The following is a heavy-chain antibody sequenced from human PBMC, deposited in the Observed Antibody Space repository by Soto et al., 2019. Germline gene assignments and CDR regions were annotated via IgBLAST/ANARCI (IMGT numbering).Heavy chain of an antibody. CDR3: ATILVKYCSSTSCPPAFDY. CDR2: IYPGGSDT. V-gene: IGHV5-51*01. CDR1: GYSFTSYW. J-gene: IGHJ4*02. Sequence: GESLKISCKGSGYSFTSYWIGWVRQMPGKGLEWMGIIYPGGSDTRYSPSFQGQVTISADKSISTAYLQWSSLKASDTAMYYCATILVKYCSSTSCPPAFDYWGQGTLVTVSS. D-gene: IGHD2-2*01.